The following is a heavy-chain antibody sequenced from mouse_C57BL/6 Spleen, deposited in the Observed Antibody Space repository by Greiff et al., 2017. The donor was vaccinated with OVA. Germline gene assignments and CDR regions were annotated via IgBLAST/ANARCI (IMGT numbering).Heavy chain of an antibody. Sequence: VQLQQPGAELVKPGASVKLSCKASGYTFTSYWMQWVKQRPGQGLEWIGEIDPSDSYTNYNQKFKGKATLTVDTSSSTTYMQLSSLTSEDSAVYYCASHYDAWFAYWGQGTLVTVSA. D-gene: IGHD2-4*01. CDR3: ASHYDAWFAY. V-gene: IGHV1-50*01. J-gene: IGHJ3*01. CDR2: IDPSDSYT. CDR1: GYTFTSYW.